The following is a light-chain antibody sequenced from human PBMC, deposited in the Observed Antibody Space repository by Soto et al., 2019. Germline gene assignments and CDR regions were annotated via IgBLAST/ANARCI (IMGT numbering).Light chain of an antibody. V-gene: IGLV1-51*01. CDR1: SSNVWYNY. Sequence: QSVLTQPPSVSAAPGQKVTISCSGSSSNVWYNYVASYQQLPGPAPKLLIYDNSNRPSGLPDRFSGSKSRTSGTLGITGRQTGHEADYYCRTWVSSLSAGVFAGGTKLTVL. CDR3: RTWVSSLSAGV. CDR2: DNS. J-gene: IGLJ2*01.